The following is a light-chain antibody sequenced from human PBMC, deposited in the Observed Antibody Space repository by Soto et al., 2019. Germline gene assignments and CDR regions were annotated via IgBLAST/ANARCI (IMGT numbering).Light chain of an antibody. V-gene: IGKV1-5*03. Sequence: DIQMTQSPSTLSASVGDRVTITCRASQSISGSLAWYQQKPGKAPKLLIYEASNLKSGVPSRFSGSGSGTEYTISISSLQPDESASYYCQQYNGYWTFGQGTRVEIK. J-gene: IGKJ1*01. CDR3: QQYNGYWT. CDR1: QSISGS. CDR2: EAS.